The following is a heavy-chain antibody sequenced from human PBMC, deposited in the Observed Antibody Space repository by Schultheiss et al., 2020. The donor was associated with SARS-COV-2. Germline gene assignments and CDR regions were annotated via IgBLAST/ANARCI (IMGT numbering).Heavy chain of an antibody. J-gene: IGHJ6*02. D-gene: IGHD3-16*01. CDR1: GGSISSYY. Sequence: GSLRLSCTVSGGSISSYYWSWIRQPAGKGLEWIGRIYTSGSTNYNPSLKSRVTMSVDTSKNQFSLKLSSVTAADTAVYYCARDIVGGGVRQRLGMDVWGQGTTVTVSS. V-gene: IGHV4-4*07. CDR2: IYTSGST. CDR3: ARDIVGGGVRQRLGMDV.